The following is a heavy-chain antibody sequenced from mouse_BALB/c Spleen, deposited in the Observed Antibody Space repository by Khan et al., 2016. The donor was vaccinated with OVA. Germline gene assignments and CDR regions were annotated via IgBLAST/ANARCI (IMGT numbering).Heavy chain of an antibody. CDR3: AREAYRYYEYYFDY. V-gene: IGHV5-6-5*01. CDR2: ISSGGTT. CDR1: GFTFSSYV. Sequence: EVQLVESGGDLVKPGGSLKLSCAVSGFTFSSYVMSWVRQTPEKRLEWVASISSGGTTAYPDSVKGRFTISRDTARNIMYLQMSSLRSEDTAMYYCAREAYRYYEYYFDYWGQGSTLTVSS. J-gene: IGHJ2*01. D-gene: IGHD2-14*01.